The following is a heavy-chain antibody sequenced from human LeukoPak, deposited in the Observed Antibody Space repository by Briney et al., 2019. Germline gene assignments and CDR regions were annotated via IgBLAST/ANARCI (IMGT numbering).Heavy chain of an antibody. V-gene: IGHV4-30-2*01. CDR3: ASLAVDYGDYERPSSYFDY. D-gene: IGHD4-17*01. CDR1: GGSISSGGYS. Sequence: RTSQTLSLTCAVSGGSISSGGYSWSWIRQPPGKGLEWIGYIYHSGSTYYNPSLTSRVTISVDRSKNHFSLKLSSVTAADTAVYYCASLAVDYGDYERPSSYFDYWGQGTLVTVSS. CDR2: IYHSGST. J-gene: IGHJ4*02.